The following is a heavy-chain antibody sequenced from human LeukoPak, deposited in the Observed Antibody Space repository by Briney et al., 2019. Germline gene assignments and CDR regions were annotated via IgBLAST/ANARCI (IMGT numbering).Heavy chain of an antibody. CDR1: GFTFSGSA. J-gene: IGHJ4*02. CDR2: IRSKANSYAT. D-gene: IGHD3-22*01. CDR3: HAGGYDSSGYP. V-gene: IGHV3-73*01. Sequence: GGSLRLSCAASGFTFSGSAMHWVRQASGKGLEWVGRIRSKANSYATAYAASVKGRFTISRDDSKNTAYLQMNSLKTEDTAVYYCHAGGYDSSGYPWGQGTLVTVSS.